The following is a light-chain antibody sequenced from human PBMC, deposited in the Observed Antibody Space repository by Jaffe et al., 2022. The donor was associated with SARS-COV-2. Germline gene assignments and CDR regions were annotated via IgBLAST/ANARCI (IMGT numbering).Light chain of an antibody. J-gene: IGKJ1*01. CDR1: QSVSSD. Sequence: EIVLTQSPATLSLSPGERATLSCRASQSVSSDLAWYQQKPGQAPRLLIYDASNRATGVPARFRGSGSGTDFTLTISSLEPEDFVVYYCLQRSVWPRTFGQGTKVEIK. CDR3: LQRSVWPRT. V-gene: IGKV3-11*01. CDR2: DAS.